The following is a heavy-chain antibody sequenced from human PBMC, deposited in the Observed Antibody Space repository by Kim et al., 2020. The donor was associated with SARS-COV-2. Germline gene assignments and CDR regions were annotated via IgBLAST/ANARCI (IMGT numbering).Heavy chain of an antibody. V-gene: IGHV4-59*13. CDR3: AISRGKLHYYYYGMDV. J-gene: IGHJ6*02. CDR1: GGSISSYY. Sequence: SETLSLTCTVSGGSISSYYWSWIRQPPGKGLEWIGYIYYSGSTNYNPSLKSRVTISVDTSKNQFSLKLSSVTAADTAVYYCAISRGKLHYYYYGMDVWGQGTTVTVSS. D-gene: IGHD1-7*01. CDR2: IYYSGST.